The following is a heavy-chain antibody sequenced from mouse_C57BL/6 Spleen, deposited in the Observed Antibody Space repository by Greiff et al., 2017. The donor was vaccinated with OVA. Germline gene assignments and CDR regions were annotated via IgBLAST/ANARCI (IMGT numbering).Heavy chain of an antibody. D-gene: IGHD1-1*01. Sequence: QVQLQQPGAELVKPGASVKLSCKASGYTFTSYWMPWVKQRPGQGLAWLGELAPSDSYTNYNQKFKGKATLTVDTSSSTAYMQLSSLTSEDSAVYYCARNYGSSYHWYFDVWGTGTTVTVSS. CDR1: GYTFTSYW. V-gene: IGHV1-50*01. CDR3: ARNYGSSYHWYFDV. J-gene: IGHJ1*03. CDR2: LAPSDSYT.